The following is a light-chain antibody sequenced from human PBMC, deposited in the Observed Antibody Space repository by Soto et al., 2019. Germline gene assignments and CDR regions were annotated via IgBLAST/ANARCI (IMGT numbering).Light chain of an antibody. V-gene: IGKV3-11*01. CDR1: QSISND. CDR3: HHRKSWPRT. CDR2: DTS. J-gene: IGKJ1*01. Sequence: EMVLAQTRVARSESPRQNVRLXSVSSQSISNDLAWYQQIPGQAPSLLIFDTSNRATGIPARFSGSGSGTDFTLTISSLEPEDFAVYYCHHRKSWPRTVCQGTKVDTK.